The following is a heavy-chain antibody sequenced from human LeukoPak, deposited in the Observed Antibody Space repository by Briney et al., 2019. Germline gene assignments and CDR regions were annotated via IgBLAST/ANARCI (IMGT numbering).Heavy chain of an antibody. CDR3: ARDATGTAFDY. D-gene: IGHD3-10*01. CDR1: GFTFSSYA. CDR2: ISGSGGST. J-gene: IGHJ4*02. V-gene: IGHV3-23*01. Sequence: GGSLRLSCAASGFTFSSYAMSWVRQAPGKGLEWVSAISGSGGSTYYADSVKGRFTISRDNAKNSLYLQMNSLGAEDTAVYYCARDATGTAFDYWGQGTLVTVSS.